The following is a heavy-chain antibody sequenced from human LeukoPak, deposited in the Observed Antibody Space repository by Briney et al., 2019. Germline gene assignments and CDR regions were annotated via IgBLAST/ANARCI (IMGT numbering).Heavy chain of an antibody. D-gene: IGHD6-13*01. CDR1: GFTFSDYY. V-gene: IGHV3-11*04. J-gene: IGHJ4*02. CDR3: ARDGYSSSWEHFDY. Sequence: GGSLRLSCAASGFTFSDYYMSWIRQAPGKGLEWVSYISSSGSTIYYADSVEGRFTISRDNAKNSLYLQMNSLRAEDTAVYYCARDGYSSSWEHFDYWGQGTLVTVSS. CDR2: ISSSGSTI.